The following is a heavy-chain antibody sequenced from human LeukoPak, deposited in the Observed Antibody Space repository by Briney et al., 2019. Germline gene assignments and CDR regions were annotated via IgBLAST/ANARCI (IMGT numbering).Heavy chain of an antibody. CDR1: GGSISSYY. CDR2: IYYSGST. D-gene: IGHD3-10*01. V-gene: IGHV4-59*01. J-gene: IGHJ5*02. CDR3: ARERISFDP. Sequence: PSETLSLTCTVSGGSISSYYWSWIRQPPGKGLEWIGYIYYSGSTNYNPSLKSRVTISVDTSKNQFPLKLSSVTAADTAVYYCARERISFDPWGQGTLVTVSS.